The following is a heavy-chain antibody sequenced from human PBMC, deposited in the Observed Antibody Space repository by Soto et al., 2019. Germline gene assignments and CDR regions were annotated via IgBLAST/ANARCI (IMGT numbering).Heavy chain of an antibody. CDR1: GFSLSTSGVA. CDR3: AHRPPERGLATFDP. Sequence: QITLKESGPTLVKPTQTLTLTCTFSGFSLSTSGVAVGWIRQPPGKALEWLALIYWDDDKRYSPSLKSRLTINKDNSKNQVVLTMTNMDPVDTATYYCAHRPPERGLATFDPWGQGTLVTVSS. CDR2: IYWDDDK. J-gene: IGHJ5*02. V-gene: IGHV2-5*02. D-gene: IGHD1-1*01.